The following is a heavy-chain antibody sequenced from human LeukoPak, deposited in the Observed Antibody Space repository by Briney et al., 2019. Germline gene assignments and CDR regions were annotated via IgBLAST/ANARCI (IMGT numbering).Heavy chain of an antibody. CDR2: INYSGST. D-gene: IGHD3-10*01. V-gene: IGHV4-34*01. CDR1: GGSFSGYY. J-gene: IGHJ4*02. Sequence: SETLSLTCAVYGGSFSGYYWSWIRQPPGKGLEWIGEINYSGSTNYNPSLKSQVTISVDTSKNQFSLKLSSVTAADTAVYYCARGRTGITMVRGVIQKSLYYFDYWGQGTLVTVSS. CDR3: ARGRTGITMVRGVIQKSLYYFDY.